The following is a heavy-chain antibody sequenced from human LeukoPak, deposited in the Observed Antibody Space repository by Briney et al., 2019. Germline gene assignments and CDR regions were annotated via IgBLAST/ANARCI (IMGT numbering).Heavy chain of an antibody. V-gene: IGHV1-69*13. D-gene: IGHD2-21*01. J-gene: IGHJ4*02. CDR3: ARLKRYCGGDCHIGN. CDR1: GGTFSSYA. CDR2: IIPIFGTA. Sequence: GASVKVSCKASGGTFSSYAISWVRQAPGQGLEWMGGIIPIFGTANYAQKFQGRVTITADESTSTAYMELSSLRSEDTAVYYCARLKRYCGGDCHIGNWGQGTLVTVSS.